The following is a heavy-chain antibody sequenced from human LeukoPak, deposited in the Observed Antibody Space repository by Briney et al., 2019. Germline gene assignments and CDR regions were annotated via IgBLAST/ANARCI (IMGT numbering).Heavy chain of an antibody. CDR1: GFTFSSYW. D-gene: IGHD7-27*01. CDR3: ARDLGPGEGSDY. V-gene: IGHV3-53*01. CDR2: IYSGGST. J-gene: IGHJ4*02. Sequence: GGSLRLSCAASGFTFSSYWMTWVRQAPGKGLQWVSLIYSGGSTYYADSVKGRFTISRDNSKNTLYLQMNSLRAEDTAVYYCARDLGPGEGSDYWGQGTLVIVSS.